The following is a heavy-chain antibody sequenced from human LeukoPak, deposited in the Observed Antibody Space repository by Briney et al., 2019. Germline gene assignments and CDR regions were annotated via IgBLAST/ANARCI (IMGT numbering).Heavy chain of an antibody. CDR1: GGSISSGGYY. Sequence: SQTLSLTCTVSGGSISSGGYYWSWIRQHPGKGLEWIGYIYYSGSTYYNPSLKSRVTISVDTSKNQFSLKLSSVTAADTAVYYCARDPVLRGLNYCYYGMDVWGQGTTVTVSS. CDR3: ARDPVLRGLNYCYYGMDV. D-gene: IGHD2-8*01. CDR2: IYYSGST. J-gene: IGHJ6*02. V-gene: IGHV4-31*03.